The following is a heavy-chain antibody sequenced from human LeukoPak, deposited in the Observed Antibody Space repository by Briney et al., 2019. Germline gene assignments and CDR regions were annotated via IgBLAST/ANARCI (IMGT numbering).Heavy chain of an antibody. V-gene: IGHV4-39*01. J-gene: IGHJ6*03. CDR1: GGSITNSSSY. CDR2: IYYLGRT. CDR3: AGLLYGNMDV. Sequence: TSETLSLTCSVSGGSITNSSSYWGWVRQPPGKGPEWIGTIYYLGRTYYNPSLKSRLTIYVDTSKNQFSLRLISVTAADTAVYYCAGLLYGNMDVWGKGTTVTVSS. D-gene: IGHD2/OR15-2a*01.